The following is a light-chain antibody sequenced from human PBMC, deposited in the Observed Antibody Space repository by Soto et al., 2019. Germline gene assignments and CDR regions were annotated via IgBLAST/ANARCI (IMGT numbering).Light chain of an antibody. CDR1: QSISSN. CDR2: GAS. J-gene: IGKJ2*01. Sequence: EIVMTQSPATLSVSPGERATLSCRASQSISSNLAWYRQKPGQAPRLLIYGASTRATGIPARFSGSGSGTEFTLTISSLQSEDFAFYYCQQYNNWPPWYTFGQGTKLEI. CDR3: QQYNNWPPWYT. V-gene: IGKV3-15*01.